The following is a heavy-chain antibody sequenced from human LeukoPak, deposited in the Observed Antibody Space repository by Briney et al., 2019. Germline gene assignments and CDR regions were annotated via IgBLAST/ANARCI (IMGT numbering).Heavy chain of an antibody. J-gene: IGHJ4*02. Sequence: PGDSLRLSCAASGFIFTHHGMHWVRQAPGKGLEWVAVIWSDGTNKFYSDSVKGRFAISRDNSKNTLYVQMNSLRAEDTALYYCARGYYYDSGGYPIDYWGQGALVTVSS. CDR1: GFIFTHHG. V-gene: IGHV3-33*01. CDR3: ARGYYYDSGGYPIDY. CDR2: IWSDGTNK. D-gene: IGHD3-22*01.